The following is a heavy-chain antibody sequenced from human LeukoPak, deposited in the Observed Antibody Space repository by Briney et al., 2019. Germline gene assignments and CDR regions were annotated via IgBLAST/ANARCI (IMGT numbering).Heavy chain of an antibody. Sequence: GGSVKVSRTASGYTFARYGIEWVRQAAAEGLEWMGLMDSNSGNTGDAQKVQGRVTMDRSTDISTASMELRSIRSEATPVYYVSRAPHYGPGSPDYYYSHVDVWGKGTTVTVSS. CDR3: SRAPHYGPGSPDYYYSHVDV. CDR2: MDSNSGNT. J-gene: IGHJ6*03. CDR1: GYTFARYG. V-gene: IGHV1-8*01. D-gene: IGHD3-10*01.